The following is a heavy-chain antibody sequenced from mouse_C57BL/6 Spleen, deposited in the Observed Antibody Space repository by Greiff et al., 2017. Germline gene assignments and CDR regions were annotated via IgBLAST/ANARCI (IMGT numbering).Heavy chain of an antibody. CDR2: INPSTGGT. V-gene: IGHV1-42*01. J-gene: IGHJ1*03. Sequence: VQLKESGPELVKPGASVKISCKASGYSFTGYYMNWVKQSPEKSLEWIGEINPSTGGTTYNQKFKAKATLTVDKSSSTAYMQLKRLTSEDSAVYYCASRPLYVNYEYFDVWGTGTTVTVSS. D-gene: IGHD2-1*01. CDR1: GYSFTGYY. CDR3: ASRPLYVNYEYFDV.